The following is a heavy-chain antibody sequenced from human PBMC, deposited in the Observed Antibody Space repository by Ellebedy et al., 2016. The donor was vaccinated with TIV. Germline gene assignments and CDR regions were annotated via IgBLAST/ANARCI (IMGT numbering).Heavy chain of an antibody. D-gene: IGHD3-22*01. V-gene: IGHV1-18*04. J-gene: IGHJ4*02. CDR3: GRMVYYDSSGYLSDY. CDR1: GYIFTSYY. CDR2: ISAYNDNT. Sequence: ASVKVSCKASGYIFTSYYMHWVRQAPGQGLEWMGWISAYNDNTNYAQKFQGRVTMTTDTSTSTAYMELRSLRSDDTAVYYCGRMVYYDSSGYLSDYWGQGTLVTVSS.